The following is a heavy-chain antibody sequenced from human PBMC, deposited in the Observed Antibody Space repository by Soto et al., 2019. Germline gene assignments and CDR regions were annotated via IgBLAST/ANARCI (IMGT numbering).Heavy chain of an antibody. CDR2: IFSNDEK. J-gene: IGHJ4*02. CDR3: ARLAAAGGYYFDY. Sequence: SGPTLVNPTETLTLTCTVSGFSLSNARKGVSWIRQPPGKALEWLAHIFSNDEKSYSTSLKSRLTISKDTSKSQVVLTMTNIDPVDTATYYCARLAAAGGYYFDYWGQGTLVTVSS. V-gene: IGHV2-26*01. D-gene: IGHD6-13*01. CDR1: GFSLSNARKG.